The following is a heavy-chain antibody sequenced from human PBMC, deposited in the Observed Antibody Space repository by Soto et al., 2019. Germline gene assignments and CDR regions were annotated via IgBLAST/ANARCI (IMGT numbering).Heavy chain of an antibody. Sequence: SETLSLSCTVSGGSISSSSYYWGWIRQPPGKGLEWIGSIYYSGSTYYNPSLKSRVTISVDTSKNQFSLKLSSGTATDTAVYYCARHAGLVRSAYYYYSMDVWGQGTTVTVSS. CDR1: GGSISSSSYY. CDR3: ARHAGLVRSAYYYYSMDV. CDR2: IYYSGST. J-gene: IGHJ6*02. D-gene: IGHD1-26*01. V-gene: IGHV4-39*01.